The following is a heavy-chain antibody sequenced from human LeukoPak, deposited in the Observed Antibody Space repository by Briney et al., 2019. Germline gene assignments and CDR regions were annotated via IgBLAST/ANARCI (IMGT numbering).Heavy chain of an antibody. CDR3: AKGSTSSYFDP. J-gene: IGHJ5*02. CDR2: IYTRGST. D-gene: IGHD6-13*01. Sequence: SETLSLTCTVSGDSINSGVYYWNWIRQPAGKGLEWVGRIYTRGSTSYNPSLKSRVTISLDTSKKQISLKMNSVIAADTAVYYCAKGSTSSYFDPWGQGTLVTVSS. V-gene: IGHV4-61*02. CDR1: GDSINSGVYY.